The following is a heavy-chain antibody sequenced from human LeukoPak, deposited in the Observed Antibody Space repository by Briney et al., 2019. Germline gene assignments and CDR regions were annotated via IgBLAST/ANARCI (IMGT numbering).Heavy chain of an antibody. Sequence: GGSLRLSCSASGFTFSSYAMHWVRQAPGKGLEYVSSISSNEGSTYYADSVKGRFTISRDNVKDSLYLQMNSLRAEDTAVYYCAKDTPITIRAWFDPWGQGTLVTVSS. V-gene: IGHV3-64*04. CDR2: ISSNEGST. CDR3: AKDTPITIRAWFDP. J-gene: IGHJ5*02. CDR1: GFTFSSYA. D-gene: IGHD3-9*01.